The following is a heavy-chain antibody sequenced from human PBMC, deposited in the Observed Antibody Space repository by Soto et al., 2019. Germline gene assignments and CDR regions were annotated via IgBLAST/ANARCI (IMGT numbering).Heavy chain of an antibody. Sequence: PSETLSLTCTVSGGSISSYYCSWIRQPPWKGLEWIGYIYYSGSTNYNPSLKSRVTISVDTSKNQFSLKLRSVTAADTAVYYCERDWYYYDSSGATRVGWFDPWGRRTLVTVCS. CDR2: IYYSGST. CDR3: ERDWYYYDSSGATRVGWFDP. V-gene: IGHV4-59*01. D-gene: IGHD3-22*01. CDR1: GGSISSYY. J-gene: IGHJ5*02.